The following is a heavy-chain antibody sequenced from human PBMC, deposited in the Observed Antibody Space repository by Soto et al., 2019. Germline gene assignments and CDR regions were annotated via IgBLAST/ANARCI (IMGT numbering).Heavy chain of an antibody. J-gene: IGHJ6*04. V-gene: IGHV4-34*01. CDR3: ARVAGSVWNHTYHRDGLSV. Sequence: SETLSLTCAVYGGSFSGYYWSWIRQPPGKGLEWIGEINHSGSTNYNPSLKSRVTISVDTSKNQFSLKLSSVTAADTAVYYCARVAGSVWNHTYHRDGLSVCGKGTSVTVSS. CDR2: INHSGST. D-gene: IGHD6-19*01. CDR1: GGSFSGYY.